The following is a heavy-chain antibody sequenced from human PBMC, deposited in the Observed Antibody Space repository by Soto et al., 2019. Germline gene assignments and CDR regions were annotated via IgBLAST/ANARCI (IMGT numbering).Heavy chain of an antibody. V-gene: IGHV3-9*01. CDR3: AKDFEGYYYYGMDV. D-gene: IGHD3-9*01. CDR1: GFTFDDYA. Sequence: EVQLLESGGGLVQPGGSLRLSCAASGFTFDDYAMHWVRQAPGKGLEWVSGISWNSGSIGYADSVKGRFTISRDNAKNSLYLQMNSLRAEDTALYYCAKDFEGYYYYGMDVWGQGTTVTVSS. CDR2: ISWNSGSI. J-gene: IGHJ6*02.